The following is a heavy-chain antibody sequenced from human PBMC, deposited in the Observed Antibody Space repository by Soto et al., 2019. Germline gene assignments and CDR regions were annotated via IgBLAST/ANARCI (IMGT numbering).Heavy chain of an antibody. Sequence: SETLSLTCAVYGGSFSGDYWSWIRQPPGKGLEWIGEINHSGSTNYNPSLKSRVTISVDTSKNQFSLKLSSVTAADTAVYYCARAVRTMVRGAVSYYYYYGMDVWGQGTTVT. V-gene: IGHV4-34*01. J-gene: IGHJ6*02. CDR1: GGSFSGDY. CDR3: ARAVRTMVRGAVSYYYYYGMDV. D-gene: IGHD3-10*01. CDR2: INHSGST.